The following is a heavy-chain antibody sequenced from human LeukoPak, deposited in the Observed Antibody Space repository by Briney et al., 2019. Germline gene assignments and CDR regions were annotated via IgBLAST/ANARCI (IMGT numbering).Heavy chain of an antibody. CDR3: ARETYSTTWYHDAFDI. V-gene: IGHV4-59*01. CDR2: IYYSGST. CDR1: GGSISSDY. Sequence: KASETLSLTCTVSGGSISSDYWSWIRQPPGKGLEWIGYIYYSGSTNYNPSLKSRVTISVDTSKNQFSLKLSSVTAADTAFYYCARETYSTTWYHDAFDIWGQGTMVTVSS. D-gene: IGHD6-13*01. J-gene: IGHJ3*02.